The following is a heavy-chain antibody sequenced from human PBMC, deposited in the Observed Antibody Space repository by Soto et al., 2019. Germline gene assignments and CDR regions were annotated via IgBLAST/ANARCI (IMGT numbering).Heavy chain of an antibody. CDR2: IIPFYGTA. CDR1: RDTFTNYA. J-gene: IGHJ5*02. V-gene: IGHV1-69*06. D-gene: IGHD2-15*01. CDR3: ARDLGCCSAGSSRYNWLDT. Sequence: QVQLVQSGAEVKKPGSSVKVSCKASRDTFTNYAISWVRQAPGQGLEWMGGIIPFYGTARYAQKFQDRVTRLADTSTSPADMELRSLRPEDTAVYYCARDLGCCSAGSSRYNWLDTWGQGPLVTVSS.